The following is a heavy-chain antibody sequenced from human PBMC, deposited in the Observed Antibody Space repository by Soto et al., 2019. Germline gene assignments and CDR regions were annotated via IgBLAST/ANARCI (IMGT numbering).Heavy chain of an antibody. CDR3: TKEGKERNTRMARPYFFDYYYYMDV. J-gene: IGHJ6*03. CDR1: GFTFSSYA. CDR2: ISGSGGST. V-gene: IGHV3-23*01. Sequence: EVQLLESGGGLVQPGGSLRLSCAASGFTFSSYAMSWVRQAPGKGLEWVSAISGSGGSTYYDDSVKGRFTISRDNSKNKLYLQMNSLRAEDTAVYYCTKEGKERNTRMARPYFFDYYYYMDVWGKGTTVTVAS. D-gene: IGHD1-26*01.